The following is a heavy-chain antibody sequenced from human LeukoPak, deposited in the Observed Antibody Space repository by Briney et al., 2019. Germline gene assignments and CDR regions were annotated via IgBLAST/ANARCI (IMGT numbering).Heavy chain of an antibody. Sequence: SETLSLTCTVSGGSISSGGYCWNWIRQHPGKGLEWIGYIYYSGSTYYNPSLKSRVTISVDTSKNQFSLKLSSVTAADTAVYYCARGNGGDYDRSWFDPWGQGTLVTVSS. V-gene: IGHV4-31*03. CDR1: GGSISSGGYC. CDR3: ARGNGGDYDRSWFDP. J-gene: IGHJ5*02. D-gene: IGHD4-17*01. CDR2: IYYSGST.